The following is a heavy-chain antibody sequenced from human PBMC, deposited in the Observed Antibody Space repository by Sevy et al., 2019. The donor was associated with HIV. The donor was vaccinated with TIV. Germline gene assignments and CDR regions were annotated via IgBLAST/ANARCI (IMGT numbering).Heavy chain of an antibody. J-gene: IGHJ4*02. CDR1: GFTFSNAW. D-gene: IGHD3-10*01. Sequence: GGSLRLSCAASGFTFSNAWMIWVRQAPGKGLEWVGRIKSKTDGGTTDYAAPVKGKFTISRDDSKNTLYLQMNSLKTEDTAIYYCTTDSKIRGLSAILDSWGQGTLVTVSS. CDR2: IKSKTDGGTT. V-gene: IGHV3-15*01. CDR3: TTDSKIRGLSAILDS.